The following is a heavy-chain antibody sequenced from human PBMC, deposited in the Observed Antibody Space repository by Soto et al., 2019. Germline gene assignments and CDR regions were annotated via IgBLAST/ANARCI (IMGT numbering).Heavy chain of an antibody. Sequence: GGSLRLSCAASGFTFSSYAMSWVRQAPGKGLEWVSAISGSGGSTYYADSVKGRFTISRDNSKNTLYLQMNSLRAEDTAVYYCAKEEDFWSGYYRFYYYMDVWGKGTTVTVSS. J-gene: IGHJ6*03. V-gene: IGHV3-23*01. D-gene: IGHD3-3*01. CDR3: AKEEDFWSGYYRFYYYMDV. CDR1: GFTFSSYA. CDR2: ISGSGGST.